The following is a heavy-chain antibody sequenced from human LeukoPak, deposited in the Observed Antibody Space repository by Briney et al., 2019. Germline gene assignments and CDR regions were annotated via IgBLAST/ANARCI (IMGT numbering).Heavy chain of an antibody. CDR2: IYPGDSDT. CDR1: GYSFTSYW. V-gene: IGHV5-51*01. D-gene: IGHD5-12*01. Sequence: GESLKISCKASGYSFTSYWIGWVRQTPGKGLEWMGIIYPGDSDTRYSPSFQGQATISADKSISTAYLQWSSLKASDTAMYYCARQLDGATITSFDYWGQGTLVTVSS. J-gene: IGHJ4*02. CDR3: ARQLDGATITSFDY.